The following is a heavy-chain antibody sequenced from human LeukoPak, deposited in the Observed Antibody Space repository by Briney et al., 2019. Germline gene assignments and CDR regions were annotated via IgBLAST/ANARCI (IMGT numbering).Heavy chain of an antibody. V-gene: IGHV1-69*04. CDR2: IIPILGIA. CDR1: RGTFSGYA. Sequence: SVKVSCKASRGTFSGYAISWVRQAPGQGLEWMGRIIPILGIANYAQKFQGRVTITADKSTSTAYMELSSLRSEDTAVYYCAIRYGSGSYYNDYWGQGTLVTVSS. D-gene: IGHD3-10*01. J-gene: IGHJ4*02. CDR3: AIRYGSGSYYNDY.